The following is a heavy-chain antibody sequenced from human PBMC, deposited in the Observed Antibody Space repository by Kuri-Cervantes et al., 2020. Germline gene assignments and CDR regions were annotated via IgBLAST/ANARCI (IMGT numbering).Heavy chain of an antibody. J-gene: IGHJ6*02. D-gene: IGHD6-19*01. Sequence: ESLKISCAVSGGSISSSSYYWGWIRQPPGKGLEWIGSIYYSGSTYYNPSLKSRVTISVDTSKNQFSLKLSSVTAADTAVYYCARDLGLGYSSGWYAGYGMDVWGQGPRSPSP. CDR1: GGSISSSSYY. V-gene: IGHV4-39*02. CDR3: ARDLGLGYSSGWYAGYGMDV. CDR2: IYYSGST.